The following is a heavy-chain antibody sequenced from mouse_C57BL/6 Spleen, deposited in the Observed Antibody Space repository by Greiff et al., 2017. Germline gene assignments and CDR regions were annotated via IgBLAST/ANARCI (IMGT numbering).Heavy chain of an antibody. V-gene: IGHV1-72*01. CDR2: IDPNRGGT. D-gene: IGHD4-1*01. CDR1: GYTFTSYW. J-gene: IGHJ2*01. CDR3: ARAGTNYFDY. Sequence: QVQLKQPGAELVKPGASVKLSCKASGYTFTSYWMHWVKQRPGRGLEWIGRIDPNRGGTKYNEKFKSKATLTVDKPSSTAYMQLSSLTSEDSAVYYCARAGTNYFDYWGQGTTLTVSS.